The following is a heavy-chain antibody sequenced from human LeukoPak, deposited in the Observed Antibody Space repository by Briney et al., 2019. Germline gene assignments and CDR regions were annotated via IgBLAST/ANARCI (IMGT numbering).Heavy chain of an antibody. CDR1: GFTFSSYG. D-gene: IGHD3-3*01. J-gene: IGHJ4*02. V-gene: IGHV3-30*18. CDR3: AKHDFWSGYY. Sequence: GGSLRLSCAASGFTFSSYGMHWVRRAPGKGLEWVAVISYDGSNKYYADSVKGRFTISRDNSKNTLYLQMNSLRAEDTAVYYCAKHDFWSGYYWGQGTLVTVSS. CDR2: ISYDGSNK.